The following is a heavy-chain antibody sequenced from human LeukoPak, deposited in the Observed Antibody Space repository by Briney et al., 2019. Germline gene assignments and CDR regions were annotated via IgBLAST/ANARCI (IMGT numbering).Heavy chain of an antibody. J-gene: IGHJ5*02. CDR2: IWYDGSNK. CDR3: ATERPSIAAPSAVAGGLDP. Sequence: PGRSLRLSCAASGFTFSSYGMHWVRQAPGKGLEWVAVIWYDGSNKYYADSVKGRFTISRDNSKNTLYLQMNSLRAEDTAVYYCATERPSIAAPSAVAGGLDPWGQGTLVTVSS. V-gene: IGHV3-33*01. D-gene: IGHD6-19*01. CDR1: GFTFSSYG.